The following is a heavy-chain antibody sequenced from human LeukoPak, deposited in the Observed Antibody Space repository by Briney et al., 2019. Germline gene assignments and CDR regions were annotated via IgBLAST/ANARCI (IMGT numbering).Heavy chain of an antibody. CDR1: GGSISSYL. CDR2: IDYTGST. J-gene: IGHJ6*03. CDR3: ARVPRGDYYYYYMDV. D-gene: IGHD4-17*01. Sequence: PSETLSLTCTVSGGSISSYLWSWIRQPPGKGLECIGYIDYTGSTNYNPSLKNRVTISLDTSKNQFSLKLSSVTAADTAVYYCARVPRGDYYYYYMDVWGKGTTVTVSS. V-gene: IGHV4-59*01.